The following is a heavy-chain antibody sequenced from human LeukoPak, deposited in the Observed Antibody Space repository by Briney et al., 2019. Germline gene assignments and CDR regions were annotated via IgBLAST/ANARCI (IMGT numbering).Heavy chain of an antibody. CDR3: ARGGRTKVTY. D-gene: IGHD2-21*02. J-gene: IGHJ4*02. V-gene: IGHV3-21*01. CDR2: ISGSGGST. Sequence: KTGGSFKLPCAPSGFPSGNPGMHGARQAPGRGREWVSAISGSGGSTYYADSVKGRFTISRDNAKNSLYLQMNSLRAEDTAVYYCARGGRTKVTYWGQGTPVTVSS. CDR1: GFPSGNPG.